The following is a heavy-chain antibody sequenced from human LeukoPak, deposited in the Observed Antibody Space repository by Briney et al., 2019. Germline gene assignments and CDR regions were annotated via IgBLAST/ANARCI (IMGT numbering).Heavy chain of an antibody. J-gene: IGHJ4*02. CDR2: INQDGSEK. Sequence: GGSLRLSCAASGFTFSTYWMSWVRQAPGKGLEWVANINQDGSEKYYADSVKGRFTISRDNAKNSLYLVVNSLRAEDTAIFYCARGNTLSYWGQGTLVTVSS. D-gene: IGHD2/OR15-2a*01. V-gene: IGHV3-7*04. CDR3: ARGNTLSY. CDR1: GFTFSTYW.